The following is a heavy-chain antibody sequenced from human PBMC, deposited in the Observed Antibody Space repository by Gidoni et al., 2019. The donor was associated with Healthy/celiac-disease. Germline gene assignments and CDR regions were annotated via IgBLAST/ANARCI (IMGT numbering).Heavy chain of an antibody. CDR3: AKDLRAFRYSSLEDY. CDR2: ISGSGGRT. V-gene: IGHV3-23*01. CDR1: GFPFISYA. J-gene: IGHJ4*02. Sequence: EVQLLESGGGLVQPGGSLRLSCAASGFPFISYAMSWVRQAPGKGLEWVSAISGSGGRTYYADSVKGRFTISRDNSKNTLYLQMNSLRAEDTAVYYCAKDLRAFRYSSLEDYWGQGTLVTVSS. D-gene: IGHD6-13*01.